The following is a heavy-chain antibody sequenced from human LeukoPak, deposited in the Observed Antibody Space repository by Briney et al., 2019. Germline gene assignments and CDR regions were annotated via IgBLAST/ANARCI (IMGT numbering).Heavy chain of an antibody. CDR3: ARDSRIQLWLLFDY. J-gene: IGHJ4*02. CDR1: GFTFSSYE. V-gene: IGHV3-48*03. Sequence: GGSLRLSCAASGFTFSSYEMNWVRQAPGKGLEWASYISSSGSTIYYADSVKGRFTISRDNAKNSLYLQMNSLRAEDTAVYYCARDSRIQLWLLFDYWGQGTLVTVSS. CDR2: ISSSGSTI. D-gene: IGHD5-18*01.